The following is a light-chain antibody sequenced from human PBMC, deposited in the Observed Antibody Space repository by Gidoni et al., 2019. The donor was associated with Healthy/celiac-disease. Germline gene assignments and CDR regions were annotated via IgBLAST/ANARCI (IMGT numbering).Light chain of an antibody. V-gene: IGKV1-39*01. Sequence: DIQMTQSPSSLSASVGDRVTITCRASQSISSYLNWYQQKPGKAPKLLIYAASSLQSGVPSRFSGSGSGTDCTLTISSLQPEDFATYYCQQSYSTPTFXXXTRLEIK. CDR2: AAS. CDR3: QQSYSTPT. J-gene: IGKJ5*01. CDR1: QSISSY.